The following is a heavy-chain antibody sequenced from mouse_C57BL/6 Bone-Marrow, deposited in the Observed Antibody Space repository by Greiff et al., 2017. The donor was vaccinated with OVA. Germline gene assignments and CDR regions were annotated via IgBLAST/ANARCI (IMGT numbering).Heavy chain of an antibody. CDR2: ISSGSSTI. D-gene: IGHD3-2*02. CDR3: ARPNSSGYYYAMDY. J-gene: IGHJ4*01. Sequence: EVQVVESGGGLVKPGGSLKLSCAASGFTFSDYGMHWVRQAPEKGLGWVAYISSGSSTIYYADTVKGRFTISRDNAKNTLFLQMTSLRSEDTAMYYCARPNSSGYYYAMDYWGQGTSVTVSS. V-gene: IGHV5-17*01. CDR1: GFTFSDYG.